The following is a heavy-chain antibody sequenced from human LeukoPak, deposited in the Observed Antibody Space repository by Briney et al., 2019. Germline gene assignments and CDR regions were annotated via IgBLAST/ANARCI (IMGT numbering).Heavy chain of an antibody. D-gene: IGHD5-24*01. CDR2: ISWNSGSI. CDR1: GFTFDDYA. J-gene: IGHJ6*03. Sequence: GGSLRLSCAASGFTFDDYAMHWVRQAPGKGLEWVSGISWNSGSIGYADSVKGRFTISRDNAKNSLYLQMNSLRAEDTALYYCAKSSNSRWLQLYYYYYYMDVWGKGTTVTVSS. CDR3: AKSSNSRWLQLYYYYYYMDV. V-gene: IGHV3-9*01.